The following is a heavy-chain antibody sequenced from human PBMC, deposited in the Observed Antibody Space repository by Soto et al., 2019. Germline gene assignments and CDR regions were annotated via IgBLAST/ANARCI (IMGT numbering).Heavy chain of an antibody. Sequence: GASVKVSCKASGYTFTSYAMHWVRQAPGQRLEWMGWINAGNGNTKYSQKFQGRVTITRDTSASTAYIELSSLRSEDTAVYYCARGFSDSSGWYMSSSSNWFDPWGQGTPVTVSS. J-gene: IGHJ5*02. CDR2: INAGNGNT. V-gene: IGHV1-3*01. CDR1: GYTFTSYA. D-gene: IGHD6-13*01. CDR3: ARGFSDSSGWYMSSSSNWFDP.